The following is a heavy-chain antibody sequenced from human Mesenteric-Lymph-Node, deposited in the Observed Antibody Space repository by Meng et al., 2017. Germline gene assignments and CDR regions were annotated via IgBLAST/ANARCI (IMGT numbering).Heavy chain of an antibody. J-gene: IGHJ4*02. CDR2: INHSGST. CDR3: ARGSSSGWFKWGPPNDY. D-gene: IGHD6-19*01. CDR1: GGSFSGYY. V-gene: IGHV4-34*01. Sequence: SETLSLTCAVYGGSFSGYYWSWIRQPPGKGLEWIGEINHSGSTNYNPSLKSRVTISVDTSKNQFSLKLSSVTAADTAVYYCARGSSSGWFKWGPPNDYCGQAIL.